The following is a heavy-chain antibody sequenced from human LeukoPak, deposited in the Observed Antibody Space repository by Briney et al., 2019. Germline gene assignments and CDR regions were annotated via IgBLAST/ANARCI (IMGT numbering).Heavy chain of an antibody. D-gene: IGHD3-10*01. J-gene: IGHJ4*02. V-gene: IGHV4-34*01. Sequence: SETLSLTCAVYGGSFSGYYWSWIRQPPGKGLEWLGEINHSGSTNYNPSLKSRVTISVDTSKNQFSLKLSSVTAADMAVYYCARTGNTMVRGVIDYWGQGTLVTVSS. CDR3: ARTGNTMVRGVIDY. CDR1: GGSFSGYY. CDR2: INHSGST.